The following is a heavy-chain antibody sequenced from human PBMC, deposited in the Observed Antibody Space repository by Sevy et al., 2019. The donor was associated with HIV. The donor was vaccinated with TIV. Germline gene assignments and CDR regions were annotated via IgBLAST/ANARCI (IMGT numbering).Heavy chain of an antibody. V-gene: IGHV1-8*01. J-gene: IGHJ4*02. CDR2: INPNSGNT. D-gene: IGHD3-22*01. Sequence: ASVKVSCKASGYTFTNYDINWVRQATGQGLEWMGWINPNSGNTGYAQKFQGRVTMTRNTSISTAYMELSSLRSEDTAMYYCARGGASGYSNRFDYWGQGTLVTVSS. CDR1: GYTFTNYD. CDR3: ARGGASGYSNRFDY.